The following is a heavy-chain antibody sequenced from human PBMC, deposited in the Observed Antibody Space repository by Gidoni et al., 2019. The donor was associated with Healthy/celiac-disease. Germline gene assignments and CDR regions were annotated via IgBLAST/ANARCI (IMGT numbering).Heavy chain of an antibody. CDR2: IIPILGIA. J-gene: IGHJ5*02. V-gene: IGHV1-69*04. CDR1: GGTFSSYA. CDR3: ARGITMVRGVIKNWFDP. D-gene: IGHD3-10*01. Sequence: QVQLVQSGAEVKKPGSSVKVSCKASGGTFSSYAISWVRQAPGQGLEWMGRIIPILGIANYAQKFQGRVTITADKSTSTAYMELSSLRSEDTAVYYCARGITMVRGVIKNWFDPWGQGTLVTVSS.